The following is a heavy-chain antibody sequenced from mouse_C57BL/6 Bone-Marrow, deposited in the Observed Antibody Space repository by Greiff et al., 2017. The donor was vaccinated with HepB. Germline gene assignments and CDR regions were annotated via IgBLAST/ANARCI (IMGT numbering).Heavy chain of an antibody. CDR3: VRQGAYYSNYGAMDY. CDR1: GFSFNTYA. V-gene: IGHV10-1*01. CDR2: IRSKSNNYAT. J-gene: IGHJ4*01. D-gene: IGHD2-5*01. Sequence: EVKVVESGGGLVQPKGSLKLSCAASGFSFNTYAMNWVRQAPGKGLEWVARIRSKSNNYATYYADSVKDRFTISRDDSESMLYLQMNNLKTEDTAMYYCVRQGAYYSNYGAMDYWGQGTSVTVSS.